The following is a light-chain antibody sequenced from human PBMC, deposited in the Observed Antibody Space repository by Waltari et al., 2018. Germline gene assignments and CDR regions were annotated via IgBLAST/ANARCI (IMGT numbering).Light chain of an antibody. J-gene: IGLJ3*02. CDR1: SGRIAGNY. CDR2: EDN. Sequence: NFILTQPHSVSESPGKTVTISCTRSSGRIAGNYVQWYQQRPGSAPTIVIYEDNRRPSGVADRFAVSIDSSSDSASLTYAELKTEDEADYYCQSYDYYNQAIVFGGWTKLTVL. V-gene: IGLV6-57*04. CDR3: QSYDYYNQAIV.